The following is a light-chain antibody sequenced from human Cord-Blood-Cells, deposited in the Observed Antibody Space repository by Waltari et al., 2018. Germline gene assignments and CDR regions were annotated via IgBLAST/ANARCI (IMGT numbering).Light chain of an antibody. J-gene: IGLJ3*02. CDR2: INK. V-gene: IGLV1-44*01. Sequence: QSVLTQPPSASGTPGQRVTISCSGSSSNIGSNTVNWYQQLPGPAPKLLIYINKQRPSGVPDRFSGSKSGTSASLAISGLQSEDEADYYCAAWDDSLNGWVFGGGTKLTVL. CDR1: SSNIGSNT. CDR3: AAWDDSLNGWV.